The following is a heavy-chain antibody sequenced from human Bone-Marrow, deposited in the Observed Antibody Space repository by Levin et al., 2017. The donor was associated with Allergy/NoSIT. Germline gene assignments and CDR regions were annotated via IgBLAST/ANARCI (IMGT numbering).Heavy chain of an antibody. V-gene: IGHV3-30*18. Sequence: LSLTCAASGFTFSSYGMHWVRQAPGKGLEWVAVISYDGSNKYYADSMKGRFTISRDNSKNTLYLQMNSLRAEDTAVYYCAKDYDYIWGSYRLDAFDSWGQGTMVTVSS. CDR2: ISYDGSNK. J-gene: IGHJ3*02. D-gene: IGHD3-16*02. CDR3: AKDYDYIWGSYRLDAFDS. CDR1: GFTFSSYG.